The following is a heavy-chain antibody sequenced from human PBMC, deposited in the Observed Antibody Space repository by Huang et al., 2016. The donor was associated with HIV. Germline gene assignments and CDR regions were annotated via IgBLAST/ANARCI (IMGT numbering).Heavy chain of an antibody. J-gene: IGHJ4*02. D-gene: IGHD3-3*01. V-gene: IGHV3-23*04. CDR1: GCSFSSYA. CDR3: AKDFGVAAPYYFDL. Sequence: VESGGGSARSGGSLRLSCAASGCSFSSYAMGWVRQSPGKGLGWVSRISGSGGNTYYADSVKGRFTISRNNFDKNTVYLQMNNLKAADSGIYYCAKDFGVAAPYYFDLWGQGTPVSVSS. CDR2: ISGSGGNT.